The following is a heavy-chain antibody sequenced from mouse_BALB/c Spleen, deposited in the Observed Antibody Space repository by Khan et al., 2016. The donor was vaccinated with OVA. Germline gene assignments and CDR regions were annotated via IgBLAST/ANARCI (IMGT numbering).Heavy chain of an antibody. CDR3: ARPPYFSYVLDN. V-gene: IGHV9-3-1*01. CDR2: INTYTGEP. Sequence: QIQLVQSGPDVKKPGETVKISCKASGHTFTKFGMNWVKQAPGKGLKWMGWINTYTGEPTYADDFNGRFAFSLETSASTAYLQINNLKNEDTATYFCARPPYFSYVLDNWGQGTSVTVSS. CDR1: GHTFTKFG. J-gene: IGHJ4*01. D-gene: IGHD2-10*01.